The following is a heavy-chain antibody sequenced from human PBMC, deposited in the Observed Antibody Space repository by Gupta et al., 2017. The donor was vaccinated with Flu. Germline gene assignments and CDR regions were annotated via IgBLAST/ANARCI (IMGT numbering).Heavy chain of an antibody. CDR2: MYYSGNA. J-gene: IGHJ4*02. D-gene: IGHD4/OR15-4a*01. CDR3: VRDANYQFDH. V-gene: IGHV4-39*02. Sequence: QLRLQESGPGLVKPSETLSPTCTVSGYSIRSNTFYWAWIRQPPGKGLEWIGRMYYSGNAYYNPSLQTRVTISIDTSKNLFSLTLSSVTAADTAVYYCVRDANYQFDHWGQGTLVTVSS. CDR1: GYSIRSNTFY.